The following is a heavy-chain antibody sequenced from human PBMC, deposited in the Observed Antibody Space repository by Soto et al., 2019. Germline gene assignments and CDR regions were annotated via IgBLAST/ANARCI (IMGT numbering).Heavy chain of an antibody. D-gene: IGHD2-15*01. V-gene: IGHV4-39*01. Sequence: SETLSLTCTVSGGSISSSSYYWGWIRQPPGKGLEWIGSIFYSGSTYYNPSLKSRVTISVDTSKNQFSLKLSSVTAADTAVYYCARHLTYCSAGSCYADFPYYGMDVWGQGTTVTVSS. J-gene: IGHJ6*02. CDR3: ARHLTYCSAGSCYADFPYYGMDV. CDR1: GGSISSSSYY. CDR2: IFYSGST.